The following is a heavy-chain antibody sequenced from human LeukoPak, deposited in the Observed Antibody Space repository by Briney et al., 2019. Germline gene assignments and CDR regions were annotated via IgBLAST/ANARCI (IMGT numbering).Heavy chain of an antibody. CDR1: AGTFSSYA. J-gene: IGHJ4*02. Sequence: SVTVSCTASAGTFSSYAISWVRQAPGQGLEWMGGIIPIFGTANYAQKFQGRVTITTDESTSTAYMELSSLRSEDTAVYYCAARWLRRIDYWGQGTLVTVSS. CDR2: IIPIFGTA. D-gene: IGHD5-24*01. V-gene: IGHV1-69*05. CDR3: AARWLRRIDY.